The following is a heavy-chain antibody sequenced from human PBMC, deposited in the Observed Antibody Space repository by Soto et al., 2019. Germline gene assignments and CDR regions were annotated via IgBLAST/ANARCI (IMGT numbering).Heavy chain of an antibody. CDR3: AREKGYSGFDAMDV. Sequence: EVQLVESGGGLVQPGGSLRLSCAASRFTVSDNYMSWVRQAPGKGLEWVSALYSGGSIYYADSVKGRFTISRDNSKNTLYLQMNSLRAEDTAVYYCAREKGYSGFDAMDVWGQGTAVTVSS. D-gene: IGHD1-26*01. V-gene: IGHV3-66*01. J-gene: IGHJ6*02. CDR1: RFTVSDNY. CDR2: LYSGGSI.